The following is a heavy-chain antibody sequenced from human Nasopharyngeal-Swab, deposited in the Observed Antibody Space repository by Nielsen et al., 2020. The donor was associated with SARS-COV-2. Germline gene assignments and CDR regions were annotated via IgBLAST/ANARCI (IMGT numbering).Heavy chain of an antibody. D-gene: IGHD3-22*01. CDR2: ISNSGGT. J-gene: IGHJ4*02. V-gene: IGHV4-61*08. Sequence: SETLSLTCTVSGGSVSSGDFSWSWIRQPPGKGLELVGYISNSGGTKYNTSLRSPVTISVDTSKNQISLKLSSVTAADTAVYYCAREGYYDSSGYYQGGSIDYWSQGTLVTVSS. CDR3: AREGYYDSSGYYQGGSIDY. CDR1: GGSVSSGDFS.